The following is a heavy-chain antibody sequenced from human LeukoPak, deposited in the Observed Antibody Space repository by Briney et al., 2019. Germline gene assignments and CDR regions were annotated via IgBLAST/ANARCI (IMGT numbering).Heavy chain of an antibody. CDR1: GYTFTSYD. Sequence: ASVKVSCKASGYTFTSYDISWVRQAPGQGLEWMGWISGYNGNTNYAQKFQGRVTMTTDTSTSTAYMELRSPRSDDTAVYYCARDPTIFGVAGTNWFDPWGQGTLVTVSS. CDR3: ARDPTIFGVAGTNWFDP. D-gene: IGHD3-3*01. J-gene: IGHJ5*02. CDR2: ISGYNGNT. V-gene: IGHV1-18*01.